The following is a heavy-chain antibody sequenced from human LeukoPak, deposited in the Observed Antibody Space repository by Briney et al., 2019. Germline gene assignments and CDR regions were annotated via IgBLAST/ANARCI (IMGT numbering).Heavy chain of an antibody. J-gene: IGHJ4*02. CDR2: INHSGST. Sequence: SETLSLTCAVYGGSFSGYYWSWIRQPPGKGLEWIGEINHSGSTNYNPSLKSRVTISVDTSKNQFSLKLSSVTAADTAVYYCARALRYFDWLLLSRGFDYWGQGTLVTVSS. V-gene: IGHV4-34*01. D-gene: IGHD3-9*01. CDR1: GGSFSGYY. CDR3: ARALRYFDWLLLSRGFDY.